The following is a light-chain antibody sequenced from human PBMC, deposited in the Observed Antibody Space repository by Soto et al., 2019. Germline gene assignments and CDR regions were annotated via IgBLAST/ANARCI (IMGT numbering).Light chain of an antibody. CDR3: QQLNSYPRT. CDR1: QGIRSF. CDR2: AAS. Sequence: DIQLTQSPSFLSASVGDRVTITCRASQGIRSFLAWYQQKPGKAPKLLIYAASTLQSGVPSRFSGSGSRTEFALTISSLQPEDFATYYCQQLNSYPRTFGQGTKVEIK. V-gene: IGKV1-9*01. J-gene: IGKJ1*01.